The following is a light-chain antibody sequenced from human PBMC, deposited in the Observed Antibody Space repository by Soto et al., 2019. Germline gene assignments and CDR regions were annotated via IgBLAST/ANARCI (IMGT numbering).Light chain of an antibody. J-gene: IGLJ3*02. Sequence: QSVLTQPRSVSGSPGQSVTISCTGSSSDVGGYNYVSWYQQHPGKAPKVIIHDVTRRPSGVPDRFSGSKSGNTASLTISGLQAEDEADYYCCSYAGRYTRVFGGGTKLTVL. CDR2: DVT. CDR1: SSDVGGYNY. CDR3: CSYAGRYTRV. V-gene: IGLV2-11*01.